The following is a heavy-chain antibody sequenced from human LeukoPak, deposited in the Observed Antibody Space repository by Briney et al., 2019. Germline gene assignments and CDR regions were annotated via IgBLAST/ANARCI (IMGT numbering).Heavy chain of an antibody. CDR2: IKQDGSEK. CDR1: GFTFSSYS. D-gene: IGHD3-3*01. J-gene: IGHJ4*02. Sequence: GGSLRLSCAASGFTFSSYSMSWVRQAPGKGLEWVANIKQDGSEKYYVDSVKGRFTISRDNAKNSLYLQMISLRAEDTAVYYCAREASDFWSNYPDYRGQGTLVTVSA. CDR3: AREASDFWSNYPDY. V-gene: IGHV3-7*01.